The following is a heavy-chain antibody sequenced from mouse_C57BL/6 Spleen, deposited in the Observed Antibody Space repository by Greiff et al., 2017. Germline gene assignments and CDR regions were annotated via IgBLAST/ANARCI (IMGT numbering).Heavy chain of an antibody. CDR3: ARVYYYGSSPWFAY. CDR1: GFTFSSYA. Sequence: EVKLMESGGGLVKPGGSLKLSCAASGFTFSSYAMSWVRQTPEKRLEWVATISDGGSYTYYPDNVKGRFTISRDNAKNNLYLQMSHLKSEDTAMYYCARVYYYGSSPWFAYWGQGTLVTVSA. CDR2: ISDGGSYT. D-gene: IGHD1-1*01. V-gene: IGHV5-4*03. J-gene: IGHJ3*01.